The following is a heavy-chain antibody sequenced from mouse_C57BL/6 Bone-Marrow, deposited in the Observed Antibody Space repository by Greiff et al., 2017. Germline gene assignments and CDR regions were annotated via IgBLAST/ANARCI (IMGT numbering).Heavy chain of an antibody. CDR2: ISYDGSN. J-gene: IGHJ3*01. Sequence: EVQLQQSGPGLVKPSQSLSLTCSVTGYSITSGYYWNWIRQFPGNKLEWMGYISYDGSNNSNPSLKNRISITRATSKNQFFLKLNSVTTEDTATYYCARGGFAYWGQGTLVTVSA. V-gene: IGHV3-6*01. CDR3: ARGGFAY. CDR1: GYSITSGYY.